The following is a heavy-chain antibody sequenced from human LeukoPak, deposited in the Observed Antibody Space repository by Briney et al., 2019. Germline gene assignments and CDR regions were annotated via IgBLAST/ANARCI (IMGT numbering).Heavy chain of an antibody. D-gene: IGHD2-21*02. Sequence: SETLSLTCTVSGGSISSYYWSWIRQPPGKGLEWIGYIYYSGSTNYNPSLKSRVTISVDTSKNQFSLKLSSVTAADTAVYYCAVYCGGDCYSGVNNWFDPWGQGTLVTVSA. V-gene: IGHV4-59*12. CDR1: GGSISSYY. J-gene: IGHJ5*02. CDR2: IYYSGST. CDR3: AVYCGGDCYSGVNNWFDP.